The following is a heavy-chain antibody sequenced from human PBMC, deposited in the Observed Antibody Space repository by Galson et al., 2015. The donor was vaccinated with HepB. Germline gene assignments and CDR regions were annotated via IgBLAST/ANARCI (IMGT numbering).Heavy chain of an antibody. D-gene: IGHD3-3*01. V-gene: IGHV3-7*01. CDR1: GFTFSMYW. CDR2: IKQDGSEK. CDR3: ARERSVPAFDI. Sequence: SLRLSCAASGFTFSMYWMNWVRQAPGKGLEWVANIKQDGSEKYYVDSVKGRFTISRDSTKNTLYLQMNSLRAEDTAVYYCARERSVPAFDIWGQGTMVTVSS. J-gene: IGHJ3*02.